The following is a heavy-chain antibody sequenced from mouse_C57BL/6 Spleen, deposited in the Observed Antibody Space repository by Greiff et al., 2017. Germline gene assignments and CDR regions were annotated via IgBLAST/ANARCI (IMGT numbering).Heavy chain of an antibody. CDR3: ARYDYAVAY. CDR2: IYPSDSET. D-gene: IGHD2-4*01. CDR1: GYTFTSYW. Sequence: QVQLQQPGAELVRPGSSVKLSCKASGYTFTSYWMDWVKQRPGQGLEWIGNIYPSDSETPYNQKFKDKATLTVDKSSSTAYMQLSSLTSEDSAVYYCARYDYAVAYWGQGTLVTVSA. V-gene: IGHV1-61*01. J-gene: IGHJ3*01.